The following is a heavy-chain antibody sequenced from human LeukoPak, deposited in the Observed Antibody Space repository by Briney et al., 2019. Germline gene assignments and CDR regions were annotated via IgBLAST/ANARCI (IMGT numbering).Heavy chain of an antibody. V-gene: IGHV3-23*01. J-gene: IGHJ4*02. D-gene: IGHD6-13*01. CDR3: ARGNSSSWAVDY. CDR1: GFTFSSYG. CDR2: ISGSTSTI. Sequence: GGSLRLSCAASGFTFSSYGVSWVRQAPGKGLEWVSGISGSTSTINYVASVKGRFTISRDNSKNMLYLQMNSPRAEDTAVYYCARGNSSSWAVDYWGQGTLVTVSS.